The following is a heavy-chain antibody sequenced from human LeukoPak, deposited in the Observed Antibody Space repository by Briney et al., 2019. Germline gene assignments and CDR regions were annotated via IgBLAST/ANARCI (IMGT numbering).Heavy chain of an antibody. CDR2: IYTDGTTK. Sequence: GGSLRLSCAASGFIFSNSGMHWVRQAPGKGPEWVAVIYTDGTTKYYADSVKGRFTISRDNSQSTLYLQMNSLRAEDTAVYYCARNSGGRRYYFTDWGQGTLVTVSS. V-gene: IGHV3-33*01. J-gene: IGHJ4*02. CDR3: ARNSGGRRYYFTD. D-gene: IGHD3-10*01. CDR1: GFIFSNSG.